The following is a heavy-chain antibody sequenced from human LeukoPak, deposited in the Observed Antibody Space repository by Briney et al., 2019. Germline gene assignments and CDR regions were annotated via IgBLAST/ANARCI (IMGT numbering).Heavy chain of an antibody. V-gene: IGHV3-23*01. CDR1: GFTFTGYS. CDR3: ANPEEDSSI. D-gene: IGHD6-6*01. J-gene: IGHJ4*02. Sequence: GASLRLSCTASGFTFTGYSMRWVRQAPGQGLEWVVSISGSGGSTYYADTVKGRFTITRDTSKNTLYLQMNSLRAEDTAVYYCANPEEDSSIWGPGTLVTVSS. CDR2: ISGSGGST.